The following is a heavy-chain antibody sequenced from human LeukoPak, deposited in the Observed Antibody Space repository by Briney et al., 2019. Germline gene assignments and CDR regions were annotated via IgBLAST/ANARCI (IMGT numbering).Heavy chain of an antibody. Sequence: ASVEVSCKASGYTFTSYGISWVRQAPGQGLEWMGWISAYNGNTNYAQKLQGRVTMTTDTSTSTAYMELRSLRSDDTAVYYCARDPLNYYDSSGYYYAWFDPWGQGTLVTVSS. CDR3: ARDPLNYYDSSGYYYAWFDP. CDR1: GYTFTSYG. D-gene: IGHD3-22*01. J-gene: IGHJ5*02. CDR2: ISAYNGNT. V-gene: IGHV1-18*01.